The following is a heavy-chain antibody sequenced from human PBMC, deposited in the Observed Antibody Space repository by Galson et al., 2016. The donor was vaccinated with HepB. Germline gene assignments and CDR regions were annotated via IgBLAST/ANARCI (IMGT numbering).Heavy chain of an antibody. CDR1: GFTLDDYA. CDR3: ARDPYQWLSKYYFDY. J-gene: IGHJ4*02. D-gene: IGHD6-19*01. V-gene: IGHV3-9*01. CDR2: INWNSGTV. Sequence: SLRLSCAASGFTLDDYAMHWVRHSPGKGLEWVAGINWNSGTVFYAASVKGRFTISRDNNRNSIYLQMDNLSVEDTAFYFCARDPYQWLSKYYFDYWGQGAPVTVSS.